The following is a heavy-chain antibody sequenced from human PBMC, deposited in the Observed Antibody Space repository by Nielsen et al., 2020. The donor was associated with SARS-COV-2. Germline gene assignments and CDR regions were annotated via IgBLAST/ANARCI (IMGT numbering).Heavy chain of an antibody. V-gene: IGHV4-39*07. CDR3: ARRYSSGWYVFFDY. CDR1: GDSISSSSYY. D-gene: IGHD6-19*01. CDR2: INHSGST. Sequence: SETLSLTCTVSGDSISSSSYYWGWIRQPPGKGLEWIGEINHSGSTNYNPSLKSRVTISVDTSKNQFSLKLSSVTAADTAVYYCARRYSSGWYVFFDYWGQGTLVTVSS. J-gene: IGHJ4*02.